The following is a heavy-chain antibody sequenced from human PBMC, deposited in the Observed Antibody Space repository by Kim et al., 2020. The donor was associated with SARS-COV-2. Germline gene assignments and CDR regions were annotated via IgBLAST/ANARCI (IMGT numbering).Heavy chain of an antibody. CDR3: ARDVSLLLEPTL. V-gene: IGHV3-30-3*01. CDR1: GFTFSSYA. CDR2: ISYDGSNK. J-gene: IGHJ4*02. Sequence: GGSLRLSCAASGFTFSSYAMHWVRQAPGKGLEWVAVISYDGSNKYYADSVKGRFTISRDNSKNTLYLQMNSLRAEDTAVYYCARDVSLLLEPTLWGQGTLVTVSS. D-gene: IGHD1-1*01.